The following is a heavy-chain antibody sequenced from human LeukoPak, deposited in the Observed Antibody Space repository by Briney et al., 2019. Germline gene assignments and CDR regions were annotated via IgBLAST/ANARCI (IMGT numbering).Heavy chain of an antibody. D-gene: IGHD1-26*01. V-gene: IGHV4-4*02. J-gene: IGHJ6*02. Sequence: SGTLSLTCAVSGGSISSSNWWSWVRQPPGKGLEWIGKIYHSGSTNYNPSLKSRVTISVDKSKNQFSLKLSSVTAADTAVYYCARDIGHTIGSYSDYYYGMDVWGQGTTVTVSS. CDR1: GGSISSSNW. CDR3: ARDIGHTIGSYSDYYYGMDV. CDR2: IYHSGST.